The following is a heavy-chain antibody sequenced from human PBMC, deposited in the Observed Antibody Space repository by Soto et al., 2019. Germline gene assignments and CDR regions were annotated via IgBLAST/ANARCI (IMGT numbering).Heavy chain of an antibody. CDR2: IKQDGSEK. CDR1: GFTFSSYW. J-gene: IGHJ6*03. Sequence: GGFLRLSCAASGFTFSSYWMSWVRQAPGKGLEWVANIKQDGSEKYYVDSVKGRFTISRDNAKNSLYLQMNSLRAEDTAVYYCARDATAGPADYYYYYYMDVWGKGTTVTVSS. V-gene: IGHV3-7*01. CDR3: ARDATAGPADYYYYYYMDV. D-gene: IGHD2-2*01.